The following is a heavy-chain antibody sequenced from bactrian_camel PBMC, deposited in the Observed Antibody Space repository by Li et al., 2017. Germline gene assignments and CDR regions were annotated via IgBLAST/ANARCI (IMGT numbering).Heavy chain of an antibody. CDR2: IVSDGST. CDR3: AARALTVRRLCFVGNY. Sequence: QLVESGGGSVQAGGSLRLSCAPSEYTTCSYDMSWYRQAPGKEREFVSDIVSDGSTTYADSVKGRFNISRDNVQNTVYLQMNSLKPEDTDVYYCAARALTVRRLCFVGNYWGQGTQVTVS. CDR1: EYTTCSYD. V-gene: IGHV3S53*01. J-gene: IGHJ4*01. D-gene: IGHD4*01.